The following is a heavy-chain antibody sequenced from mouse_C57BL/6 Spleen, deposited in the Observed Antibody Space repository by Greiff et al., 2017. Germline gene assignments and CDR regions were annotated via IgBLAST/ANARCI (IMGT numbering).Heavy chain of an antibody. V-gene: IGHV1-26*01. Sequence: VQLQQSGPELVKPGASVKISCKASGYTFTDYYMNWVKQSHGKSLEWIGDINPNNGGTSYNQKFKGKATLTVDKSSSTAYMELRCLTSEDSAVYYCARCPTVVAPYAMDYWGQGTSVTVSS. CDR2: INPNNGGT. CDR1: GYTFTDYY. D-gene: IGHD1-1*01. CDR3: ARCPTVVAPYAMDY. J-gene: IGHJ4*01.